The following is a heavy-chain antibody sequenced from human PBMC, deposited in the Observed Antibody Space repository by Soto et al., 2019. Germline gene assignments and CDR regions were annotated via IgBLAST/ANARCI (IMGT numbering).Heavy chain of an antibody. CDR2: ISGYNGNT. CDR3: ARAPMDGEIDY. J-gene: IGHJ4*02. D-gene: IGHD4-17*01. Sequence: ASVKVSCKASGYTFTNFAINWVRQAPGQGLEWMGRISGYNGNTKCAQKFQDRVTITTDTSTTTAYMDLRILGSDDTAVYYCARAPMDGEIDYWGQGTLVTVSS. V-gene: IGHV1-18*01. CDR1: GYTFTNFA.